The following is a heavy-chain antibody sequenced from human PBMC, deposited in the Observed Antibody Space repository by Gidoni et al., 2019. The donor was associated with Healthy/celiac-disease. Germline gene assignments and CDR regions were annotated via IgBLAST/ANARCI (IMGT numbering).Heavy chain of an antibody. J-gene: IGHJ6*03. CDR3: ARDKEMAAAGSYYYMDV. V-gene: IGHV1-2*04. CDR2: INPNSGGT. D-gene: IGHD6-13*01. CDR1: GYTFTGYY. Sequence: QVQLVQSGAEVKKPGASVKVSCKASGYTFTGYYMHWVRQAPGQGLEWMGWINPNSGGTNYAQKFQGWVTMTRDTSISTAYMELSRLRSDDTAVYYCARDKEMAAAGSYYYMDVWGKGTTVTVSS.